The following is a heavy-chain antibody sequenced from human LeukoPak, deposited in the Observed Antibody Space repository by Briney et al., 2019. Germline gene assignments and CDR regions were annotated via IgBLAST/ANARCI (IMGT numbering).Heavy chain of an antibody. D-gene: IGHD3-10*01. CDR1: GGSISSSSYY. CDR2: IYYSGST. Sequence: SETLSLTCTVSGGSISSSSYYWGWIRQPPGKVLEWIGSIYYSGSTYYNPSLKSRVTISVDTSKNQFALKLSSVTATDTPVYYCARHPADGQVSGAYGSGRYVSDYWGQGTLVTVSS. CDR3: ARHPADGQVSGAYGSGRYVSDY. V-gene: IGHV4-39*01. J-gene: IGHJ4*02.